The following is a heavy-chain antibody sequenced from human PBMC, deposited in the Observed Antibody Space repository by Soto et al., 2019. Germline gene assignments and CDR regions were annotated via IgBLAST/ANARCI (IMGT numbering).Heavy chain of an antibody. CDR1: GGSISGYF. D-gene: IGHD4-17*01. CDR3: ARDGPTTVTRFEY. Sequence: PSETLSLTCTVSGGSISGYFWSWIRQPAGKGLEWIGRIYAGGDVNYNPSLKSRVTMSIDTSENQFSLKLSSVTAADTAVYFCARDGPTTVTRFEYWGKGALVTVSS. CDR2: IYAGGDV. V-gene: IGHV4-4*07. J-gene: IGHJ4*02.